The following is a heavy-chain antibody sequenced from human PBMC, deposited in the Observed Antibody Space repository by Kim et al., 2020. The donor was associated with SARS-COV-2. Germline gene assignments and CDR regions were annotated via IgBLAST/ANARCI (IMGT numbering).Heavy chain of an antibody. D-gene: IGHD1-26*01. V-gene: IGHV4-61*02. CDR3: AGAARGANFDY. J-gene: IGHJ4*02. Sequence: NTDPSHRRRVPISVDTSKNQFSLKLSSVTAADTAVYYCAGAARGANFDYWGRGALVTVSS.